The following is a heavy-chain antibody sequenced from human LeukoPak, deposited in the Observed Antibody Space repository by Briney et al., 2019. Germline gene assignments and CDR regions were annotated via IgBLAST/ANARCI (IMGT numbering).Heavy chain of an antibody. CDR2: IYYSGSI. Sequence: SEPLSLTCTVSNGSISSYYWSWTRQPPGKGLVWMGFIYYSGSINYNPSRKRRVTISVDTSKNQYSRKLTSVTAADTAMYYCARSCGGGSCNHIYYGMDVWGQGTTVTVSS. J-gene: IGHJ6*02. D-gene: IGHD2-15*01. CDR1: NGSISSYY. V-gene: IGHV4-59*08. CDR3: ARSCGGGSCNHIYYGMDV.